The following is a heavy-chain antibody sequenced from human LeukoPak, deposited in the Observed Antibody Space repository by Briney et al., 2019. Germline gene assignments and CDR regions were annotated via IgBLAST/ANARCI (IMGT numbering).Heavy chain of an antibody. J-gene: IGHJ4*02. CDR2: IYTSGST. CDR1: GGSISSGSYY. V-gene: IGHV4-61*02. Sequence: PSQTLSLTCTVSGGSISSGSYYWSWIRQPAGKGLEWIGRIYTSGSTNYNPSLKSRVTISVDTSKNQFSLKLSSVTAADTAVYYCARVSSSRPFDYWGQGTLVTVSS. D-gene: IGHD6-6*01. CDR3: ARVSSSRPFDY.